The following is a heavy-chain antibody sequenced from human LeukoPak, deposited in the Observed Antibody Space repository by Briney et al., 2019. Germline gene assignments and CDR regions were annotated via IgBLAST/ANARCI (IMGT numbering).Heavy chain of an antibody. J-gene: IGHJ4*02. CDR1: GGTFSSYA. CDR3: ARGVGTEYYYDSSGYYLGFDY. Sequence: SVKVSCKASGGTFSSYAISWVRQAPGQGLEWMGGIIPIFGTANYAQKFQGRVTITTDESTSTAYMELSSLRSKDTAVYYCARGVGTEYYYDSSGYYLGFDYWGQGTLVTVSS. CDR2: IIPIFGTA. D-gene: IGHD3-22*01. V-gene: IGHV1-69*05.